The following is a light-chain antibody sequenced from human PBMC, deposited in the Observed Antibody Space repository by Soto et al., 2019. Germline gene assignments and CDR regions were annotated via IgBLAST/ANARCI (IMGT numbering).Light chain of an antibody. CDR1: SSDVGHSNF. Sequence: QSALTQPPSASGSPGQSVTISCTGSSSDVGHSNFVSWYQQHPGKGPKLIIYEVSKRPSGVPDRFSGSKSGTTASLSVSGLQDEDEADYFCNAQADNGKHVFGTGTKVTVL. V-gene: IGLV2-8*01. J-gene: IGLJ1*01. CDR3: NAQADNGKHV. CDR2: EVS.